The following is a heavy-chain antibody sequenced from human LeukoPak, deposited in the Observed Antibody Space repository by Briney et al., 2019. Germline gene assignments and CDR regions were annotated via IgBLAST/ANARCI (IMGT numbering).Heavy chain of an antibody. CDR1: GGTFSSYG. J-gene: IGHJ4*02. D-gene: IGHD2-15*01. CDR3: AMLGYCSGGSCYRGAYFDY. CDR2: IIPISGTA. Sequence: SVKVSCKASGGTFSSYGISWVRQAPGQGLEWMGGIIPISGTANYAQKFQDRVTITADESTSTAYMELSSLRSEDTAVYYCAMLGYCSGGSCYRGAYFDYWGQGTLVTVSS. V-gene: IGHV1-69*13.